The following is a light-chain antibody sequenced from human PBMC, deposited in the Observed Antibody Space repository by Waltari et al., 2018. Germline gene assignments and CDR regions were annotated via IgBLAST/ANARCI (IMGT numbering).Light chain of an antibody. CDR3: MQGIHWPRS. V-gene: IGKV2-30*02. CDR2: KVS. Sequence: DVVMTQSPLSLPVTLGQPASISCRSRQSLVHRDGNTSLSCVQQRPGQSPRRLIFKVSNRDSGVPDRFSGSGSGTDFTLKISRVEAEDIAIYYCMQGIHWPRSFGQGTKVEIE. CDR1: QSLVHRDGNTS. J-gene: IGKJ1*01.